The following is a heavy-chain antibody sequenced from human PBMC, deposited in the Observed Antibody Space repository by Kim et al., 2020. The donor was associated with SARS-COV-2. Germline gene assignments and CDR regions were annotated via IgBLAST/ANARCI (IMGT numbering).Heavy chain of an antibody. CDR3: ARHCYGGYGSWFDP. Sequence: SETLSLTCAVYGGSFSGYYWSWIRQPLGKGLEWIGEINHSGSTNYNPSLKSRVTISVDTSKNQFSLKLRSLTAADTAVYHCARHCYGGYGSWFDPWGQGTLVTVSS. CDR2: INHSGST. V-gene: IGHV4-34*01. CDR1: GGSFSGYY. J-gene: IGHJ5*02. D-gene: IGHD4-17*01.